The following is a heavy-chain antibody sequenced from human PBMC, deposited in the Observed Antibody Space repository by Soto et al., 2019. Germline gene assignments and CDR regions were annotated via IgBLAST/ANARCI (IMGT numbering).Heavy chain of an antibody. CDR2: ISPNSGDT. Sequence: QVQLVQSGAEVKKPGASVKVSCKASGYTFTGYDMHWVRQAPGQGLEWMGWISPNSGDTNYAQKLQGWVTMTRETSISTANMELSRLRSDDTAVYYCARTHCSSISCYVGSWDYWGQGTLVTVSS. CDR1: GYTFTGYD. D-gene: IGHD2-2*01. CDR3: ARTHCSSISCYVGSWDY. J-gene: IGHJ4*02. V-gene: IGHV1-2*04.